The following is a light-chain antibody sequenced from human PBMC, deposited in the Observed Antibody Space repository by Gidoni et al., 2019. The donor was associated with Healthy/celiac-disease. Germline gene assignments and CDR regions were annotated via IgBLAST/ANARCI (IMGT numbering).Light chain of an antibody. CDR3: QQNNSYWT. Sequence: QMTQSPSTLSASVADRVTITCRDSQSISSWLAWYQQKPEKAPKLLIYKASSLESGVQSRFSGSGSGTELTITISSLQHDDFATYCCQQNNSYWTFGQGTKVEIK. CDR1: QSISSW. J-gene: IGKJ1*01. CDR2: KAS. V-gene: IGKV1-5*03.